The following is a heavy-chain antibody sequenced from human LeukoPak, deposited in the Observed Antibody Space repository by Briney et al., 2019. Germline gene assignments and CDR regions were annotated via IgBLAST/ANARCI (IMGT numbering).Heavy chain of an antibody. CDR2: IIPIFGTA. Sequence: ASVKVSCKASGGTFSSYAISWVRQAPGQGLEWMGGIIPIFGTANYAQKFQGRVMITADESTSTAYMELSSLRSEDTAVYYCATEPLPEIIPSRFWSGYYWLRWGQGTLVTVSS. CDR1: GGTFSSYA. CDR3: ATEPLPEIIPSRFWSGYYWLR. V-gene: IGHV1-69*13. J-gene: IGHJ4*02. D-gene: IGHD3-3*01.